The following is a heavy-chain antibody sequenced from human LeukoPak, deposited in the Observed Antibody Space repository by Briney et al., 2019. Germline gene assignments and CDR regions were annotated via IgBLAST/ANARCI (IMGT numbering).Heavy chain of an antibody. V-gene: IGHV4-34*01. Sequence: PSETLSLTCAVYGGSFSGYYWSWIRQPPGKGLEWIGEINHSGSTNYNPSLKSRVTISVDTSKNQISLKLSSVTAADTAVYYCASEDYDILTGYRSYWGQGTLVTVSS. D-gene: IGHD3-9*01. CDR1: GGSFSGYY. CDR2: INHSGST. CDR3: ASEDYDILTGYRSY. J-gene: IGHJ4*02.